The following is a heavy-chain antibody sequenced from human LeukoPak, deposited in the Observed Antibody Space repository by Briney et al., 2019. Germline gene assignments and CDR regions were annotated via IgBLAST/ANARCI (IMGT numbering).Heavy chain of an antibody. Sequence: SQTLSLTCAISGDSVSSNSFAWNWIRQSPSRGLEWLGRTYYRSKWYNDYAESVKSRVIINPDTSTNQFSLQLNSVSPEDTAVYYCARAVAGTEGWFVDWGQGTLVTVSS. V-gene: IGHV6-1*01. J-gene: IGHJ4*02. CDR1: GDSVSSNSFA. D-gene: IGHD6-19*01. CDR3: ARAVAGTEGWFVD. CDR2: TYYRSKWYN.